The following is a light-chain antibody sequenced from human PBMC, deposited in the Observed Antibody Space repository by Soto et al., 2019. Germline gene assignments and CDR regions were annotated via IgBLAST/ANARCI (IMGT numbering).Light chain of an antibody. CDR2: DAS. CDR3: QQYNSYSKT. CDR1: QSISSW. V-gene: IGKV1-5*01. J-gene: IGKJ1*01. Sequence: DIQMTQSPPTLSASVGDRVTITCRASQSISSWLAWYQQKPGKAPKLLIYDASSLESGVPSRFSGSGSGTEFTLTISRLQPDDFATYYCQQYNSYSKTFGQGTKVESK.